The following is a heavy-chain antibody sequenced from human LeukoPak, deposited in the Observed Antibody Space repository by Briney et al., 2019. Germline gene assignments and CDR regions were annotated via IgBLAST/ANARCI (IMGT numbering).Heavy chain of an antibody. CDR1: GGSISSYN. J-gene: IGHJ4*02. D-gene: IGHD3-10*01. V-gene: IGHV4-59*08. CDR2: IYYSGST. CDR3: ARLAAGYYGYDY. Sequence: PSETLSLTCTVSGGSISSYNWSWIRQPPGKGLEWIGYIYYSGSTNYNPSLKSRVTISVDTSKNQFSLKLSSVTAADTAVYYCARLAAGYYGYDYWGQGTLVTVSS.